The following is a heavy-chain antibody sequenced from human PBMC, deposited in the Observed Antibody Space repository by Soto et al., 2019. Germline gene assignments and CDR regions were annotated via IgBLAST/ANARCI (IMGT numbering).Heavy chain of an antibody. V-gene: IGHV1-8*01. D-gene: IGHD6-13*01. CDR1: GYTFTSYD. CDR2: MNPNSGNT. J-gene: IGHJ5*02. Sequence: ASVKVSCKASGYTFTSYDINWVRQATGQGLEWMGWMNPNSGNTGYVQKFQGRVTLTRNTSISTAYMELSSLRAEDTAVYYCARDFAAEQLVPLNWFDPWGQGTLVTVSS. CDR3: ARDFAAEQLVPLNWFDP.